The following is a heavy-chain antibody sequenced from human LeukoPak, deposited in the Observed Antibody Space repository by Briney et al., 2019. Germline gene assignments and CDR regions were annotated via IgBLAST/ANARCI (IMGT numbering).Heavy chain of an antibody. Sequence: PSETLSLTCTVSGGSISSNSHYWGWIRQTPGKGLEWIGSIFYSGTTYYNPSLKSRVIMSVDKSKNQFSLKLRSVTAADTAVYYCAREWHHVFDYWGQGNLVTVSS. CDR2: IFYSGTT. CDR1: GGSISSNSHY. D-gene: IGHD5-12*01. V-gene: IGHV4-39*07. CDR3: AREWHHVFDY. J-gene: IGHJ4*02.